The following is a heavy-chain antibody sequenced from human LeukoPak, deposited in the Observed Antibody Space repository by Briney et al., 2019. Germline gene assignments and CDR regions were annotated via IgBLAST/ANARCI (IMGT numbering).Heavy chain of an antibody. CDR2: IYYSGST. V-gene: IGHV4-39*02. J-gene: IGHJ4*02. CDR3: AREVAGTPWIDY. Sequence: SETLSLTCTVSGGSISSSSYYWGWIRQPPGKGLEWIGSIYYSGSTYYNPSLKSRVTIPVDTSKNQFSLKLNSVTATDTAVYYCAREVAGTPWIDYWGQGTLVTVSS. D-gene: IGHD6-19*01. CDR1: GGSISSSSYY.